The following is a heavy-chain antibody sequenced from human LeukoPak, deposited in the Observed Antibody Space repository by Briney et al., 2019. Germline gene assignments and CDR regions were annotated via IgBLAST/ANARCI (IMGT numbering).Heavy chain of an antibody. J-gene: IGHJ4*02. CDR3: ARVGIIAAAGTSDY. Sequence: PGGSLRLSCAASGFTFSDYYMSWIRQAPGKGLEWVSYIGSSGSTTHYADAVKGRFTVSRDNAKNSLYLQMNSLRAEDTAVYYCARVGIIAAAGTSDYWGQGTLVTVSS. D-gene: IGHD6-13*01. V-gene: IGHV3-11*01. CDR2: IGSSGSTT. CDR1: GFTFSDYY.